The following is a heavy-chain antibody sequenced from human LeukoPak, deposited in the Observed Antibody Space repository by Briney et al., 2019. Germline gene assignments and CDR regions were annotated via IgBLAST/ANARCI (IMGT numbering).Heavy chain of an antibody. V-gene: IGHV4-34*01. CDR1: GGSFSGYY. CDR3: ARGPRQRFKWYYYDSSGYFPDY. D-gene: IGHD3-22*01. CDR2: INHSGST. J-gene: IGHJ4*02. Sequence: EPSETLSLTCAVYGGSFSGYYWGWIRQPPGKGLEWIGEINHSGSTNYNPSLKSRVTISVDTSKNQFSLKLSSVTAADTAVYYCARGPRQRFKWYYYDSSGYFPDYWGQGTLVTVSS.